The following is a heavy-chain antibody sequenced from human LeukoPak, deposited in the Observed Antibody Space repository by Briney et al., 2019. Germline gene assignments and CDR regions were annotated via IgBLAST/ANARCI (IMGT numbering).Heavy chain of an antibody. D-gene: IGHD3-22*01. CDR3: AKDLYYDSSGYYYDYFDY. Sequence: PGGSLRLSCAASGLTLSSYSMNWVRQAPGKGLEWVSYISSSGSTIYYADSVKGRFTISRDNAKNSLYLQMNSLRAEDTAVYYCAKDLYYDSSGYYYDYFDYWGQGTLVTVSS. CDR2: ISSSGSTI. J-gene: IGHJ4*02. CDR1: GLTLSSYS. V-gene: IGHV3-48*04.